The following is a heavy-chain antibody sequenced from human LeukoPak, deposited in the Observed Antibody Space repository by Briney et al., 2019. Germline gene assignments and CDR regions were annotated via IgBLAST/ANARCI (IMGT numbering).Heavy chain of an antibody. Sequence: GGSLRLSCAASGFTFSSYWMSWVRQAPGKGLEWVANIKQDGSEKYYADSVKGRFTISRDNSKNTLYLQMNSLRAEDTAVYYCAKNAVEVNFWSGYSPDYWGQGTLVTVSS. CDR3: AKNAVEVNFWSGYSPDY. CDR1: GFTFSSYW. CDR2: IKQDGSEK. D-gene: IGHD3-3*01. J-gene: IGHJ4*02. V-gene: IGHV3-7*01.